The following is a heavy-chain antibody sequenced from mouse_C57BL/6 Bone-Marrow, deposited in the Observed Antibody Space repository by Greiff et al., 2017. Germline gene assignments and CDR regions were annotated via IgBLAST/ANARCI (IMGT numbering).Heavy chain of an antibody. V-gene: IGHV1-59*01. CDR2: IDPSDSYT. J-gene: IGHJ2*01. CDR3: KNVYYYGRYFDY. Sequence: VQLQQPGAELVRPGTSVKLSCKASGYTFTSYWMHWVKQRPGQGLEWIGVIDPSDSYTNYNQKFKGKATLTVDTSSSTAYMQLSSLTSEDSAVYYCKNVYYYGRYFDYWGQGTTLTVS. D-gene: IGHD1-1*01. CDR1: GYTFTSYW.